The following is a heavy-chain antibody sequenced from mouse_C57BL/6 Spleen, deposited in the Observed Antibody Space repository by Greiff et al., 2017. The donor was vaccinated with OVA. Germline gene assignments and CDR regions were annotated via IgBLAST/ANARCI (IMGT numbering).Heavy chain of an antibody. Sequence: EVQVVESGGDLVKPGGSLKLSCAASGFTFSSYGMSWVRQTPDKRLEWVATISSGGSYTYYPDSVKGRFTISRDNAKNTLYLQMSSLKSEDTAMYYCARDYYGSRKGYFDVWGTGTTVTVSS. CDR3: ARDYYGSRKGYFDV. D-gene: IGHD1-1*01. V-gene: IGHV5-6*01. CDR2: ISSGGSYT. CDR1: GFTFSSYG. J-gene: IGHJ1*03.